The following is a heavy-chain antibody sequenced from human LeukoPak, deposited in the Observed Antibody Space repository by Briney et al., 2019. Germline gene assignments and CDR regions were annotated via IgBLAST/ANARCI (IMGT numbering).Heavy chain of an antibody. CDR2: IYYSWST. Sequence: SETLSLTCTVSGGSISSSSYYWGWIRQPPGKGLEWIGCIYYSWSTYYNPSLKSRVTISVDTSKNQFSLKLSSVTAADTAVYYCARRTPGIAVAGSHDAFDIWGQGTMVTVSS. D-gene: IGHD6-19*01. CDR1: GGSISSSSYY. V-gene: IGHV4-39*01. CDR3: ARRTPGIAVAGSHDAFDI. J-gene: IGHJ3*02.